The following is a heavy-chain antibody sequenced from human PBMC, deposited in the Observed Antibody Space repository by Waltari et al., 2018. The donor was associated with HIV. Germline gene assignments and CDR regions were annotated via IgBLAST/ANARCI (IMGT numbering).Heavy chain of an antibody. Sequence: EVLMLESGGGLVKLVGSLKHTCVASALHFSPHAINWVGQAPEKGLEWVSGIGGGDDIYYAESVKGRFTISRDNSKNTVYLQMKSLRVEDTAIYYCARDRLHSNGLWDPAEHWGQGTLVTVSS. CDR2: IGGGDDI. CDR1: ALHFSPHA. J-gene: IGHJ4*02. D-gene: IGHD2-8*01. V-gene: IGHV3-23*01. CDR3: ARDRLHSNGLWDPAEH.